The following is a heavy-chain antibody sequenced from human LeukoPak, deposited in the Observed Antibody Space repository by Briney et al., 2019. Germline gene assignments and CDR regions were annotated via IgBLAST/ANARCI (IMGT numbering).Heavy chain of an antibody. J-gene: IGHJ4*02. Sequence: GASVKVSCKASGYTFTSYYMHWVRQAPGQGLEWMGIINPSSSSTSYAQKFQGRVTMTRDTSTSILYMELSSLRSEDTAVYYCAREYSSSSGVFVYWGQGTLVTVFS. CDR1: GYTFTSYY. CDR3: AREYSSSSGVFVY. D-gene: IGHD6-6*01. V-gene: IGHV1-46*01. CDR2: INPSSSST.